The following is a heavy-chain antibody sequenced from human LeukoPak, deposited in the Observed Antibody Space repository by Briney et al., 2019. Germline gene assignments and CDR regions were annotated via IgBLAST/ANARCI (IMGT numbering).Heavy chain of an antibody. Sequence: PGGSLRLSCAASGFTVSSNYMSWVRQAPGKGLEWVSVIYSGGSTYYADSVKGRFTISRDNSKNTLYLQMNSLRAEDTAVYYCARHRDSGIAAAGALIDYWGQGTLVTVSS. CDR1: GFTVSSNY. D-gene: IGHD6-13*01. V-gene: IGHV3-53*01. CDR2: IYSGGST. J-gene: IGHJ4*02. CDR3: ARHRDSGIAAAGALIDY.